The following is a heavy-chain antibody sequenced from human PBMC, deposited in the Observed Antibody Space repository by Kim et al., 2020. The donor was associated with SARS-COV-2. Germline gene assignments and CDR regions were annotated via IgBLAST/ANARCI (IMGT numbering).Heavy chain of an antibody. CDR2: ISAYNGNT. J-gene: IGHJ6*02. CDR1: GYTFTSYG. Sequence: ASVKVSCKASGYTFTSYGISWVRQAPGQGLEWMGWISAYNGNTNYAQKLQGRVTMTTDTSTSTAYMELRSLRSDDTAVYYCAREGSLLEWTQSGPQYGMDVWGQGTTVTVSS. D-gene: IGHD3-3*01. CDR3: AREGSLLEWTQSGPQYGMDV. V-gene: IGHV1-18*01.